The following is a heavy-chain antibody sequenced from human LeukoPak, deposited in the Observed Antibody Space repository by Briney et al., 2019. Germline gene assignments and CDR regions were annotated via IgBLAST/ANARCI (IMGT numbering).Heavy chain of an antibody. Sequence: PSETLSLTCTVSGGSISSYYWSWIRQPAGKGLEWIGRIYTSGSTNYNPSLKSRVPMSVDTSNNQFSLKLSSVTAADTAVYYCARGDDFWSGYYTGAFDIWGQGTMVTVSS. D-gene: IGHD3-3*01. CDR2: IYTSGST. CDR3: ARGDDFWSGYYTGAFDI. J-gene: IGHJ3*02. CDR1: GGSISSYY. V-gene: IGHV4-4*07.